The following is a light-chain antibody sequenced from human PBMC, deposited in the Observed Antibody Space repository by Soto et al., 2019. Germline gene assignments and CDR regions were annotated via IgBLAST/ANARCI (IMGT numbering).Light chain of an antibody. Sequence: DIQMTQSPSTVSASVGDSVTITCRASQSISIWLAWYQQKPGKAPKPLIFKASTLESGVPSRFSGSGSETEFALTISSLQPDDFATYYCQQYNAYWTFGQGTKVEI. CDR1: QSISIW. J-gene: IGKJ1*01. CDR3: QQYNAYWT. V-gene: IGKV1-5*03. CDR2: KAS.